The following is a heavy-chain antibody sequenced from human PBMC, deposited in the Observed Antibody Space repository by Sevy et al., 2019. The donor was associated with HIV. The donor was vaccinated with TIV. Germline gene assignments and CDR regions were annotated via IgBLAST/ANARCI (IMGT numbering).Heavy chain of an antibody. CDR3: AKDLTERYSTSSGDLDC. V-gene: IGHV3-30*02. D-gene: IGHD6-6*01. CDR1: GFTFSNFG. Sequence: GGSLRLSCVASGFTFSNFGIHWVRQAPGKGLEWVACIRYDGSSKYYADSVKGRFTISRDNSKNTLYLEMNRLRSEDTVVYDCAKDLTERYSTSSGDLDCWGQGSLVTVSS. J-gene: IGHJ4*02. CDR2: IRYDGSSK.